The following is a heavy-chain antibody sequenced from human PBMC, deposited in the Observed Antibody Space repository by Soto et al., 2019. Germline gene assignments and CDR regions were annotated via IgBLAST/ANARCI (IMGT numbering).Heavy chain of an antibody. J-gene: IGHJ6*03. Sequence: QVQLVESGGGVVQPGRSLRLSCAASGFTFSSYGMHWVRQAPGKGLEWVAVIWYDGSNKYYADSVKGRFTISRDNSKNTLYLQMNSLRAEDTAVYYCARDNRPFYYYYYMDVWGKGTTVTVSS. CDR3: ARDNRPFYYYYYMDV. CDR2: IWYDGSNK. V-gene: IGHV3-33*01. CDR1: GFTFSSYG.